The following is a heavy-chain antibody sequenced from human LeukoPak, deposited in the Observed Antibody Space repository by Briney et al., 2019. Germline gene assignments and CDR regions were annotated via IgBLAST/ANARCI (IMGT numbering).Heavy chain of an antibody. CDR1: GFTFSRYT. V-gene: IGHV3-30-3*01. D-gene: IGHD2-21*01. CDR3: AIDLIDGLPDYFYY. J-gene: IGHJ4*02. CDR2: ISLDRVTT. Sequence: GGSLRLSCAASGFTFSRYTMHWVRQTPGKGLEWVAVISLDRVTTFNAGSVKGRFTISRDNSKNALYLRMNALRADDTAIYYCAIDLIDGLPDYFYYWGQGALVSVSS.